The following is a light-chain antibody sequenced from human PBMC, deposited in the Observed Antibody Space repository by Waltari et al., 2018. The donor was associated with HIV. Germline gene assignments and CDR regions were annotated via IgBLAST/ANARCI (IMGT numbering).Light chain of an antibody. CDR3: QQYGSSPPYT. V-gene: IGKV3-20*01. CDR2: GAS. J-gene: IGKJ2*01. CDR1: QSVSSSY. Sequence: ELVLSLSPGNLSLSPGAATTLYCRASQSVSSSYLASYQQKPGQAPRLLIYGASSRATGIPDRFSGRGSGTDFTLTISRLEPEDFAVYYCQQYGSSPPYTFGQGTKLEIK.